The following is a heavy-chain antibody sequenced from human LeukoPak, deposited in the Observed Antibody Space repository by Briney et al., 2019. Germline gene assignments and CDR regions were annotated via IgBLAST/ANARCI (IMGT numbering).Heavy chain of an antibody. CDR2: IYYSGST. CDR1: GGSISSGGYY. D-gene: IGHD1-1*01. CDR3: ARHRYNWAYSDAFDI. V-gene: IGHV4-61*08. J-gene: IGHJ3*02. Sequence: PSETLSLTCTVSGGSISSGGYYWSWIRQHPGKGLEWIGYIYYSGSTNYNPSLKSRVTISVDTSKNQFSLKLSSVTAADTAVYYCARHRYNWAYSDAFDIWGQGTMVTVSS.